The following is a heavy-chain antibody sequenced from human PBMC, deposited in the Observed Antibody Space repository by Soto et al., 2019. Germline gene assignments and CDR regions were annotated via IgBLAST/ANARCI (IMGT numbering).Heavy chain of an antibody. Sequence: QVQLQESGPGLVKPSQTLSLTCTVSGGSISSGSYYWSWIRQHPGKGLEWIGYIFYAGSTYYNPSLKSRVTVSLDTSTNQCSLKLSSVTAADTAVYYCAGEEVAYYASWSYNWFDPWGQGTLVTVPS. CDR3: AGEEVAYYASWSYNWFDP. J-gene: IGHJ5*02. CDR2: IFYAGST. CDR1: GGSISSGSYY. V-gene: IGHV4-31*03. D-gene: IGHD3-10*01.